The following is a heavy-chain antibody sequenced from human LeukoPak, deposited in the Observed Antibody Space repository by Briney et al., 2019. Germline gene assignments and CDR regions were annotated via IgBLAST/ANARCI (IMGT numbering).Heavy chain of an antibody. D-gene: IGHD5-12*01. CDR2: MNPNSGNT. V-gene: IGHV1-8*03. CDR1: GYTFTSYD. Sequence: GASVKVSCKASGYTFTSYDNNWVRQATGQGLEWMGWMNPNSGNTGYAQKFQGRVTITRNTSISTAYMELSSLRSEDTAVYYCARGIVATISVSYYYYMGVWGKGTTVTVSS. J-gene: IGHJ6*03. CDR3: ARGIVATISVSYYYYMGV.